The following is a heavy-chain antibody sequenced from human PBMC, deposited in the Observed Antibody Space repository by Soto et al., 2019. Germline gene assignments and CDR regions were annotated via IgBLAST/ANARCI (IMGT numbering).Heavy chain of an antibody. CDR3: ARQEDLDRYFDY. Sequence: SETLSLTCTVSGGSISSYYWSWIRQPPGKGLEWIGYIYYSGSTNYNPSLKSRVTISVDTSKNQFSLKLSSVTAADTAVYYCARQEDLDRYFDYWGRGTLVTVSS. CDR1: GGSISSYY. CDR2: IYYSGST. J-gene: IGHJ4*02. V-gene: IGHV4-59*08.